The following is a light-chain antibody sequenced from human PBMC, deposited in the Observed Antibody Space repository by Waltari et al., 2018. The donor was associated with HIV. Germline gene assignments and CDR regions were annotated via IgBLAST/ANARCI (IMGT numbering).Light chain of an antibody. Sequence: QSALTQPASVSGSPGQSITISCTGTTSDVGGYNSVSWYQQHPAKAPKIVILDVSNGPSGVSTRFAGSKSGNTASRTISGLQAEDEAYYYCSSYTSSDTVVFGGGTKVTVL. V-gene: IGLV2-14*03. CDR3: SSYTSSDTVV. CDR2: DVS. J-gene: IGLJ2*01. CDR1: TSDVGGYNS.